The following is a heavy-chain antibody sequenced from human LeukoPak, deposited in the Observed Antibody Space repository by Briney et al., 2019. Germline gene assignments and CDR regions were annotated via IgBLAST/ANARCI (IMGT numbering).Heavy chain of an antibody. V-gene: IGHV3-30*04. CDR1: GFTFSSYA. D-gene: IGHD2-15*01. J-gene: IGHJ6*04. CDR3: ARDLSPIVVVVAAWLDV. CDR2: KSYDGSNK. Sequence: PGGSLRLSCAASGFTFSSYAMHWVRQAPGKGLEWVAVKSYDGSNKYYADSVKGRFTISRDNSKNTLYLQMNSLRGEDTAVYYCARDLSPIVVVVAAWLDVWGKGTTVTVSS.